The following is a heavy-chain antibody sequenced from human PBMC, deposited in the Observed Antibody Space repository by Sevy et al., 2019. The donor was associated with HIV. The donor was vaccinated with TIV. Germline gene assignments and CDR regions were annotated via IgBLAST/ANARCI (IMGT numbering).Heavy chain of an antibody. CDR1: GGSVRSDVYY. D-gene: IGHD3-16*01. Sequence: SETLSLTCAVSGGSVRSDVYYWSWIRQPPGKGLEWIGYIYNTGSTNYNPSLKSRVSISVDTSKNQFSLKLSSVTEADTAVYYCAREGGYSDRAFDIWGQGTMVTVSS. CDR3: AREGGYSDRAFDI. CDR2: IYNTGST. V-gene: IGHV4-61*08. J-gene: IGHJ3*02.